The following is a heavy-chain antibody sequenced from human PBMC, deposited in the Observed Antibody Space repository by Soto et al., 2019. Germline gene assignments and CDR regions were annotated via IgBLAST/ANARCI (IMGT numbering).Heavy chain of an antibody. CDR1: GFTFSSYA. J-gene: IGHJ4*02. V-gene: IGHV3-23*01. Sequence: GGSLRLSCAASGFTFSSYAMSWVRQAPGKGLEWVSAISGSGGSTYYADSVKGRFTISRDNSKNTLYLQMNGLRAEDTAVYYCAKSFSGYDRSFDYWGQGTLVTVSS. D-gene: IGHD5-12*01. CDR3: AKSFSGYDRSFDY. CDR2: ISGSGGST.